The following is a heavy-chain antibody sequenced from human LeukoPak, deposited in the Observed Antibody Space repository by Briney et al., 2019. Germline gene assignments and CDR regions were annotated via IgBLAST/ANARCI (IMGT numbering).Heavy chain of an antibody. CDR1: GFTFSSYG. J-gene: IGHJ4*02. D-gene: IGHD2-21*01. Sequence: GGSLRLSCAASGFTFSSYGMHWVRQAPGKGLEWVAFIRYDGSNKYYADSVKGRFTISRDNSKNTLYLQMNSLRAEDTAVYYCAKGKIAVKYYFDYWGQGTLVTVSS. CDR2: IRYDGSNK. CDR3: AKGKIAVKYYFDY. V-gene: IGHV3-30*02.